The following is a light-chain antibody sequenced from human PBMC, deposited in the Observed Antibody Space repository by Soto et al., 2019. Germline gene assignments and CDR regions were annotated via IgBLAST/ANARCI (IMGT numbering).Light chain of an antibody. CDR1: EILYNF. J-gene: IGKJ4*01. Sequence: DIVLTQPPATLSLSPGERATLSCRASEILYNFLAWYQHRPGQVPRLLISDAFNRAPGVPARFNGSGSGTDFTLTISSLEPEDFAVYYCQHRTKWPLTFGGGTKVDIK. V-gene: IGKV3-11*01. CDR2: DAF. CDR3: QHRTKWPLT.